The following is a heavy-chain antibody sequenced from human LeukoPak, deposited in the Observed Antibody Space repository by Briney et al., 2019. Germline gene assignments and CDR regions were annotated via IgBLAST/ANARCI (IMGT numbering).Heavy chain of an antibody. CDR1: GGSFSVYY. J-gene: IGHJ4*02. V-gene: IGHV4-34*01. Sequence: KPSETLSLTCAVYGGSFSVYYWSWIRQPPGKGLEWIGEINHSGSTNYNPSLKSRVTISVDTSKNQFSLKLSSVTAADTAVYYCARGNDGGSFDYWGQGTLVTVSS. CDR3: ARGNDGGSFDY. D-gene: IGHD3-16*01. CDR2: INHSGST.